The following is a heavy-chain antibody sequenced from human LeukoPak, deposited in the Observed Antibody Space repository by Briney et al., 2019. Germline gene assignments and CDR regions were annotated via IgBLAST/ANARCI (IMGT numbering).Heavy chain of an antibody. CDR1: GYTFTSYD. D-gene: IGHD3-3*01. Sequence: ASVKVSCKASGYTFTSYDINWVRQATGQGLEWMGWMNPNSGNTGYAQKFQGRVTITRNTSISTTYMELSSLRSEDTAVYYCARGVLRFLEWSNWFDPWGQGTLVTVSS. V-gene: IGHV1-8*03. J-gene: IGHJ5*02. CDR2: MNPNSGNT. CDR3: ARGVLRFLEWSNWFDP.